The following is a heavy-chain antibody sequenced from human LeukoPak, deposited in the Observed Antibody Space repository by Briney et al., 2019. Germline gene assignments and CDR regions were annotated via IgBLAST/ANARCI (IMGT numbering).Heavy chain of an antibody. CDR2: ISWNSGSI. CDR1: GFTFDDYA. D-gene: IGHD3-22*01. Sequence: PGGSLRLSCAASGFTFDDYAMHWVRQAPGKGLEWVSGISWNSGSIGYADSVKGRFTISRDNAKNTLYLQMNSLRAEDTAVYYCAKRLGYYDSSEGYFDYWGQGTLVTVSS. CDR3: AKRLGYYDSSEGYFDY. V-gene: IGHV3-9*01. J-gene: IGHJ4*02.